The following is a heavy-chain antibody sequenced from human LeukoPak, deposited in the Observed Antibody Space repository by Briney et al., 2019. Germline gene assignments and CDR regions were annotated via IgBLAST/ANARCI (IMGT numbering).Heavy chain of an antibody. CDR1: GVTFDDYA. Sequence: GGSLRLSSAPSGVTFDDYAMPWVRQAPGRGLEWVSGSSWNSGSIGYADSVKGRFTISRDNAKNSLYLQMNSLRAEDTALYYCAKDSNKVGATDYWGQGTLVTVSS. V-gene: IGHV3-9*01. CDR2: SSWNSGSI. CDR3: AKDSNKVGATDY. J-gene: IGHJ4*02. D-gene: IGHD1-26*01.